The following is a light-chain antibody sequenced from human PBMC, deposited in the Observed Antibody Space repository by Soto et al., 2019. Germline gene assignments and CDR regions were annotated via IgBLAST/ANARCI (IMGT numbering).Light chain of an antibody. CDR2: EVS. CDR3: SSYTSGSTLAV. CDR1: SSDIGGAYNY. Sequence: QAALTQPASVSGSPGQSITISCTGTSSDIGGAYNYVSWYQQHPGKAPKLMIYEVSNRPSGVSDRFSGSKSGNTASLTITGLQAEDEADYYCSSYTSGSTLAVFGGGTQLTVL. J-gene: IGLJ2*01. V-gene: IGLV2-14*01.